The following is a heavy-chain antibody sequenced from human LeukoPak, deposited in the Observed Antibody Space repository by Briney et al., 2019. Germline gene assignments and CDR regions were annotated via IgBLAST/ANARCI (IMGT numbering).Heavy chain of an antibody. CDR2: IYYSGST. D-gene: IGHD3-3*01. J-gene: IGHJ4*02. CDR3: AGVRTIFGVVTPLFDY. V-gene: IGHV4-59*01. Sequence: SETLSLTCTVSGGSISSYYWSWIRQPPGKGLEWIGYIYYSGSTNYNPSLKSRVTISVDTSKNQFSLKLSSVTAADTAVYYCAGVRTIFGVVTPLFDYWGQGTLVTVSS. CDR1: GGSISSYY.